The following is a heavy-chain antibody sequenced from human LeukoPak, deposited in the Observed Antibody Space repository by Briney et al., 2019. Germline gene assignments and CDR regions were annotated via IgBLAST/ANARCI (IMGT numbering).Heavy chain of an antibody. CDR3: AKVRYFGPSAFDI. CDR1: GFTFSNYW. V-gene: IGHV3-74*01. D-gene: IGHD3-9*01. J-gene: IGHJ3*02. CDR2: INSDGSNT. Sequence: GGSLRLSCAASGFTFSNYWMHWVRQAPGKGLVWVSRINSDGSNTSYADSVKGRFTISRDNAKNTLYLQMNSLRAEDTAVYYCAKVRYFGPSAFDIWGQGTMVTVSS.